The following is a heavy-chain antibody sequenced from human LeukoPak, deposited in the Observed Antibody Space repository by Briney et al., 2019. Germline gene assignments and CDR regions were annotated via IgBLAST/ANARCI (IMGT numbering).Heavy chain of an antibody. CDR3: ARHSSDYYGPFDY. Sequence: SETLSLTCTVSGGSISGDNYYWTWIRQPAGKGLEWIGRIYTSGSTNYNPSLKSRVTMSVDTSKNQFSLKLSSVTAADTAVYYCARHSSDYYGPFDYWGQGTLVTVSS. CDR2: IYTSGST. J-gene: IGHJ4*02. CDR1: GGSISGDNYY. V-gene: IGHV4-61*02. D-gene: IGHD6-19*01.